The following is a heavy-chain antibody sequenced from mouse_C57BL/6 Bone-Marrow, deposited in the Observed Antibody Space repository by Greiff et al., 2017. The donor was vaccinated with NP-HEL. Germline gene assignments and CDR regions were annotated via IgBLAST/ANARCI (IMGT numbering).Heavy chain of an antibody. D-gene: IGHD1-1*01. V-gene: IGHV6-3*01. Sequence: EVKVEESGGGLVQPGGSMKLSCVASGFTFSNYWMNWVRQSPEKGLEWVAQIRLKSDNYATHYAESVKGRFTISRDDSKSSVYLQMNNLRAEDTGIYYCTAPITTVVADWYFDVWGTGTTVTVSS. CDR2: IRLKSDNYAT. J-gene: IGHJ1*03. CDR1: GFTFSNYW. CDR3: TAPITTVVADWYFDV.